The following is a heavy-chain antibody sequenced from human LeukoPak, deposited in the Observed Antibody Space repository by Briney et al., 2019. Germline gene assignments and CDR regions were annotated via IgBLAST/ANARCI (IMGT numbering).Heavy chain of an antibody. J-gene: IGHJ3*02. CDR1: GFTFSKYA. Sequence: GGSLRLSCAASGFTFSKYAMSWVRQAPGKGLEWVSTVNDRGTGTYYADSVKGRFTISRDNSKNMLYLQMNSLRAEDTAVYYCARDQASFAFDIWGQGTMVTVSS. CDR2: VNDRGTGT. CDR3: ARDQASFAFDI. V-gene: IGHV3-23*01.